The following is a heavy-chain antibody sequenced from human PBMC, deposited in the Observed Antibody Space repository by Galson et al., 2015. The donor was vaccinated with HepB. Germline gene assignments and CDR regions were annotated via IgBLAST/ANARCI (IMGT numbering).Heavy chain of an antibody. CDR3: AREIYYGSGSFFS. J-gene: IGHJ5*02. Sequence: SLRLSCAASGFTVSSNYMSWVRQAPGKGLEWVSVIYSGGSTYYADSVKGRFTISRDNSKNTLYLQMNSLRAGDTAVYYCAREIYYGSGSFFSWGQGTLVTVSS. CDR2: IYSGGST. V-gene: IGHV3-66*01. CDR1: GFTVSSNY. D-gene: IGHD3-10*01.